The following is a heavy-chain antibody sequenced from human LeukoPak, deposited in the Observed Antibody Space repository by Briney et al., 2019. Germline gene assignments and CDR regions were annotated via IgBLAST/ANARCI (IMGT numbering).Heavy chain of an antibody. CDR3: AKDGIDVWGSYYYFDY. D-gene: IGHD3-16*01. J-gene: IGHJ4*02. Sequence: PGGSLSLSCAASGFTFSSYWMSWVRQAPGKGLEWVANIKQDGSEKYYVDSVKGRFTISRDNAKNSLYLQMNSLRAEDTAVYYCAKDGIDVWGSYYYFDYWGQGTLVTVSS. CDR2: IKQDGSEK. V-gene: IGHV3-7*01. CDR1: GFTFSSYW.